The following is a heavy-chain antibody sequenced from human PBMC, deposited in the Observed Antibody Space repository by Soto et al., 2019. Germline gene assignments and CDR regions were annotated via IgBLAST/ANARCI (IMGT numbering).Heavy chain of an antibody. Sequence: GGSLRLSXAASGFTFSRFWMHWVRQAPGKGLVWVAHIHSDGSSTSYADFVKGRFTISRDNAKNTVYLQMNSLRAEDTAMYYCIRDFGEVGSTAAFDIWGHGTMVTVSS. J-gene: IGHJ3*02. CDR1: GFTFSRFW. D-gene: IGHD1-26*01. CDR2: IHSDGSST. CDR3: IRDFGEVGSTAAFDI. V-gene: IGHV3-74*01.